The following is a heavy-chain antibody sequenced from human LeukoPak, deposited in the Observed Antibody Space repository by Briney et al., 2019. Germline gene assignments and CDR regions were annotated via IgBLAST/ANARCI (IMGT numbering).Heavy chain of an antibody. CDR2: MYYSGST. CDR1: GGSISGYY. J-gene: IGHJ5*02. Sequence: SETLSLTCTVSGGSISGYYWSWIRQPPGKGLEWIGYMYYSGSTSYYNPSLKSRVTISVDTSKNQFSLKLSSVTAADTAVYYCARDHRGIDPWGQGTLVTVSS. V-gene: IGHV4-59*01. CDR3: ARDHRGIDP.